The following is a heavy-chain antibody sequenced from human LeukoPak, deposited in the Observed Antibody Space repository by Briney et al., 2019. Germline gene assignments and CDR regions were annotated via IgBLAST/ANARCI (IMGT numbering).Heavy chain of an antibody. Sequence: ASVKVSCKASGYTFTGYYMHWVRQAPGQGLEWMGWINPNSGGTNYAQKFRGRVTMTRDTSISTAYMELSRLRSDDTAVYYCAREYYDILTGSSFRSYFDYWGQGTLVTVSS. CDR3: AREYYDILTGSSFRSYFDY. CDR2: INPNSGGT. V-gene: IGHV1-2*02. CDR1: GYTFTGYY. J-gene: IGHJ4*02. D-gene: IGHD3-9*01.